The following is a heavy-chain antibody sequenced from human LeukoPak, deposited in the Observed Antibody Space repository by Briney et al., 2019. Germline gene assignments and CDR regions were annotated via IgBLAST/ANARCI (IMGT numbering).Heavy chain of an antibody. CDR2: ISGSGDRT. CDR1: GFTFSDSD. Sequence: GGSLRLSCAASGFTFSDSDMSWVRQAPGKGLEWVSGISGSGDRTYNADSVKGRFTTSRDNSKNTLYLQMNSLRAEDTAVYYCAKGNWNDDWGQGTPVTVSS. CDR3: AKGNWNDD. V-gene: IGHV3-23*01. J-gene: IGHJ5*02.